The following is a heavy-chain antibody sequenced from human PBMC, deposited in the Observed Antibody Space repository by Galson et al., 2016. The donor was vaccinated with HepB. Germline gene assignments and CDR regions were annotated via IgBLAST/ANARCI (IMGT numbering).Heavy chain of an antibody. CDR3: ATDPHF. Sequence: CTVSGGSISGSPYYWGWIRQPPGKGLEWIGSIYYSGSTYYNPSLKSRVTISLDMSKNQFSLNLNSVTAADTAVYYCATDPHFWGQGTLVTVSS. V-gene: IGHV4-39*07. J-gene: IGHJ4*02. CDR1: GGSISGSPYY. CDR2: IYYSGST.